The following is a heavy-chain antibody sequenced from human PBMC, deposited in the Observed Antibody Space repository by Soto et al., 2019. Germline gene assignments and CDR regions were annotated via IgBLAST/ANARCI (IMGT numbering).Heavy chain of an antibody. CDR3: ARSPDRVLRFLEWSFDP. D-gene: IGHD3-3*01. J-gene: IGHJ5*02. Sequence: ETLSLTCTVSGGSISSYYWSWIRQPPGKGLEWIGYIYYSGSTNHNPSLKSRVTISVDTSKNQFSLKLSSVTAADTAVYYCARSPDRVLRFLEWSFDPWGQGTLVTVSS. CDR2: IYYSGST. V-gene: IGHV4-59*01. CDR1: GGSISSYY.